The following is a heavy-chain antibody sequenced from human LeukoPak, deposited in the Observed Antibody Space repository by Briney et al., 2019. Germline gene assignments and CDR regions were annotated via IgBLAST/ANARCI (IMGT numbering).Heavy chain of an antibody. CDR2: IYTSGST. CDR1: GGSISSGSYY. Sequence: SETHSLACAVSGGSISSGSYYWSWIRQPAGKGLEWIGRIYTSGSTDYNPSLKSRVTISVDTSKNQFSLKLSSVTAADTAVYYCARMTIAAAGNIDYWGQGTLVTVSS. V-gene: IGHV4-61*02. CDR3: ARMTIAAAGNIDY. J-gene: IGHJ4*02. D-gene: IGHD6-13*01.